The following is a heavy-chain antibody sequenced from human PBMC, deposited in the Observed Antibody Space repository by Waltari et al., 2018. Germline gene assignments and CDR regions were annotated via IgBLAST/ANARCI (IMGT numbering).Heavy chain of an antibody. J-gene: IGHJ6*02. Sequence: QVQLVESGGGVVQPGRSLRLSCAASGFTFSSDGMHWVRQAPGEGLEWVAVISYDGSNKYYADSVKGRFTISRDNSKNTLYLQMNSLRAEDTAVYYCANQDIVVVRGYYYYGMDVWGQGTTVTVSS. V-gene: IGHV3-30*18. CDR2: ISYDGSNK. D-gene: IGHD2-2*01. CDR3: ANQDIVVVRGYYYYGMDV. CDR1: GFTFSSDG.